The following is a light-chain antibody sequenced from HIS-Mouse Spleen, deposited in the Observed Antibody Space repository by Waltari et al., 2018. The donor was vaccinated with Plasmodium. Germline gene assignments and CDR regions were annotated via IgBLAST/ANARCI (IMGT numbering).Light chain of an antibody. Sequence: SYELTQPPSVSVSPGQTARITCSGDALPKKYSYLYQKKSRQAPVLVIYEDSKRPSGTPERFSGSSSGTMATLTISGAQVEDEADYYCYSTDSSGNHRVFGGGTKLTVL. V-gene: IGLV3-10*01. CDR3: YSTDSSGNHRV. CDR2: EDS. CDR1: ALPKKY. J-gene: IGLJ3*02.